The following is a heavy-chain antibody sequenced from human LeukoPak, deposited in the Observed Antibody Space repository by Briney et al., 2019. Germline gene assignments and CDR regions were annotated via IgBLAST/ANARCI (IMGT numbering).Heavy chain of an antibody. Sequence: SETLSLTCTVSGDSISSYYWSWIRQPPGKGLGWIGHIYYSGSTNYSPSLKSRVTISIDTSKNQFSLKVSSVTAADTAMYYCARHGRLEDFDYWGQGTLVTVSS. V-gene: IGHV4-59*08. J-gene: IGHJ4*02. CDR1: GDSISSYY. CDR3: ARHGRLEDFDY. CDR2: IYYSGST. D-gene: IGHD2-15*01.